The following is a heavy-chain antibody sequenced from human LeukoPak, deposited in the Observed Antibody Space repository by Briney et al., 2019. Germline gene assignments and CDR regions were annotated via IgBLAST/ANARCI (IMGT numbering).Heavy chain of an antibody. V-gene: IGHV1-69*05. D-gene: IGHD6-6*01. J-gene: IGHJ6*03. CDR1: GGTFSSSA. CDR3: ARVPTPAWDSSKTVDYYYMDV. Sequence: SVKVSCKASGGTFSSSAISWVRQAPGQGLEWMGGIIPIFDTANYAQKFQGRVTITTDESTSTAYMELSSLRSEDTAVYYCARVPTPAWDSSKTVDYYYMDVWGKGTTVTVSS. CDR2: IIPIFDTA.